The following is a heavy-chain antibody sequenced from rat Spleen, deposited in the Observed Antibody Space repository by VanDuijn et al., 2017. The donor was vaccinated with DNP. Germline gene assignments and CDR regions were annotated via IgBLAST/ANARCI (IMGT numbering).Heavy chain of an antibody. V-gene: IGHV5S10*01. CDR1: GFTFSDYN. J-gene: IGHJ2*01. CDR3: STLNYYASLSGYFDY. Sequence: EVQLVESGGGLVQPGRSRKLSCAASGFTFSDYNMAWVRQAPKKGLEWVATIIHDGKRTYYGDSVKGRFTISRDNTKSSLYLQMDSLRSEDTATYYCSTLNYYASLSGYFDYWGQGVMVTVSS. CDR2: IIHDGKRT. D-gene: IGHD1-12*01.